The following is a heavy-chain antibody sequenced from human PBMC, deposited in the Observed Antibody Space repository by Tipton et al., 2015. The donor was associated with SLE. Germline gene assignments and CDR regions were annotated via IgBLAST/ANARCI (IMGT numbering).Heavy chain of an antibody. V-gene: IGHV4-39*07. CDR3: ARDRGSSWHNWFDP. CDR2: IYYSGGT. D-gene: IGHD6-13*01. J-gene: IGHJ5*02. CDR1: GGSISSSSYY. Sequence: TLSLTCTVSGGSISSSSYYWGWIRQPPGKGLEWIGSIYYSGGTYYNPSLKSRVTISVDTPKNQFSLKLSSVTAADTAVYYCARDRGSSWHNWFDPWGQGTLVTVSS.